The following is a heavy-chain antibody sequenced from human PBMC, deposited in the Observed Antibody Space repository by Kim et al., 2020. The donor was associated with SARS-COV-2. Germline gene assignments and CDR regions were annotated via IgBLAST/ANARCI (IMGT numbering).Heavy chain of an antibody. Sequence: GGSLRLSCAASGFTFNTYGMHWVRQAPGKGLEWVAVIWFDGGNKDYADSVKGRFTISRDNSKNTLFLQMNSLTVEDTAVYYCARDLNGGPGLDYWGQGTLVTASS. CDR2: IWFDGGNK. CDR1: GFTFNTYG. V-gene: IGHV3-33*01. CDR3: ARDLNGGPGLDY. J-gene: IGHJ4*02.